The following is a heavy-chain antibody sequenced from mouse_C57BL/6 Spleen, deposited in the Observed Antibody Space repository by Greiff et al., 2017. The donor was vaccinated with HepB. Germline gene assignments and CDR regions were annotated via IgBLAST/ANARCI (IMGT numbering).Heavy chain of an antibody. V-gene: IGHV1-82*01. J-gene: IGHJ2*01. CDR1: GYAFSSSW. Sequence: LEESGPELVKPGASVKISCKASGYAFSSSWMNWVKQRPGKGLEWIGRIYPGDGDTNYNGKFKGKATLTADKSSSTAYMQLSSLTSEDSAVYFCARESVFDYWGQGTTLTVSS. CDR2: IYPGDGDT. CDR3: ARESVFDY.